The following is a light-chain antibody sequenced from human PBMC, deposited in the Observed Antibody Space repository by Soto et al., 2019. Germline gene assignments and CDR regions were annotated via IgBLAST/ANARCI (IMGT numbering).Light chain of an antibody. V-gene: IGKV3-20*01. Sequence: EIVLTQSPGTLPLSPGERATLSCRASLSVASNYLAWYQQKPGQAPRLLIYAASGRATGIPDRFSGSGSGTDFTLTISRLEPEDFAVYYCQQYGSAPWTFGQGTKVKIK. J-gene: IGKJ1*01. CDR2: AAS. CDR1: LSVASNY. CDR3: QQYGSAPWT.